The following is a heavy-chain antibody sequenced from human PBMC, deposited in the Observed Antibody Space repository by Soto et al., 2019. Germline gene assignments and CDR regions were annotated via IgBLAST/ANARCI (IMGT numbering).Heavy chain of an antibody. CDR1: GFTFSSYA. D-gene: IGHD6-19*01. CDR2: ISYDGSNK. V-gene: IGHV3-30-3*01. J-gene: IGHJ4*02. Sequence: QVQLVESGGGVVQPGRSLRLSCAASGFTFSSYAMHWVRQAPGKGLEWVAVISYDGSNKYYADSVKGRFTISRDNSKKTLYPQMNSLRAEDTAVYYCASLRKPSASGWKGELDYWGQGTLVTVSS. CDR3: ASLRKPSASGWKGELDY.